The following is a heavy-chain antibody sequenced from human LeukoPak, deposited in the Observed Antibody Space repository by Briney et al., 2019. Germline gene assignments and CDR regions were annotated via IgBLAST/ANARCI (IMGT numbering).Heavy chain of an antibody. J-gene: IGHJ4*02. D-gene: IGHD2-15*01. CDR3: ARGPYCSGGTCYSQYFDY. CDR2: ISAYNGNT. CDR1: GYTFTSYG. V-gene: IGHV1-18*01. Sequence: ASVKVSCKASGYTFTSYGISLVRQAPGQGLEWMGWISAYNGNTNYAQKLQGRVTMTTDTSTSTAYMGLRSLRPDDTAVYYCARGPYCSGGTCYSQYFDYLVQGTLVTVSS.